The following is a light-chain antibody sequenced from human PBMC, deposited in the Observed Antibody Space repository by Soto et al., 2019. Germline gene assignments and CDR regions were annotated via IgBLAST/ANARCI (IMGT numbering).Light chain of an antibody. J-gene: IGLJ1*01. CDR1: SRNVGGYDY. CDR2: DII. Sequence: QSALTQPRSVSGSPGQSVTISCTGTSRNVGGYDYVAWYQQHAGKAPRLMIYDIIQRPSGLPDRFSASTSGNTASLTISGLQAEDEADYYCCSYEGGHTYVFGSGTKVTVL. CDR3: CSYEGGHTYV. V-gene: IGLV2-11*01.